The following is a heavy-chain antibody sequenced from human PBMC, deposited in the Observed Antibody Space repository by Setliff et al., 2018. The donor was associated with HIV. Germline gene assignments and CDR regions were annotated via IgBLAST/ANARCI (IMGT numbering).Heavy chain of an antibody. CDR3: ARQVSIPGVAITPVDY. CDR2: VFYTGFA. D-gene: IGHD5-12*01. Sequence: PSETLSLTCTVSGDSIRGYYWSWIRQPPGKGLEWMGYVFYTGFAAYSPSLKSRLTISVDTSKSQFSLRLTSVTAADTAIYYCARQVSIPGVAITPVDYWGQGALVTVSS. J-gene: IGHJ4*02. V-gene: IGHV4-59*08. CDR1: GDSIRGYY.